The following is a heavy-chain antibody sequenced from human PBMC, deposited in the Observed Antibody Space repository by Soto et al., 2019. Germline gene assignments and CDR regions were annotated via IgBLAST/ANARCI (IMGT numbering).Heavy chain of an antibody. J-gene: IGHJ4*02. CDR2: ISSSSSYI. Sequence: GGSLRLSCAASGFTFSNYNMNWVRQAPGKGLEWVSSISSSSSYIYYADSVKGRFTISRDNAKNSLYLQMNSLRDEDTAVYYCARGQYYYDSSGYLYWGQGTLVTVSS. V-gene: IGHV3-21*01. CDR3: ARGQYYYDSSGYLY. CDR1: GFTFSNYN. D-gene: IGHD3-22*01.